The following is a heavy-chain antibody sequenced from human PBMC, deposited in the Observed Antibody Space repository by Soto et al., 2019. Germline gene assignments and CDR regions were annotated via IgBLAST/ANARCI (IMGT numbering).Heavy chain of an antibody. V-gene: IGHV2-5*02. Sequence: GSGPTLVNPTQTLTLTCTFSGFSFSTTGVGVGGIRQPPGKALEWLAVIYWDDDKRYSPSLKSRLTITKDTSKNQVVLTMTDLDHVDTATYYCASAWYGDQYYYGMGVWGQGTTVTVSS. CDR1: GFSFSTTGVG. J-gene: IGHJ6*02. D-gene: IGHD3-10*01. CDR2: IYWDDDK. CDR3: ASAWYGDQYYYGMGV.